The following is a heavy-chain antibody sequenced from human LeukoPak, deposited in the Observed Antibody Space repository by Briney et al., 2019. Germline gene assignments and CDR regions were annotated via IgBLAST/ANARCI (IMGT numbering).Heavy chain of an antibody. CDR1: GFTFSSYA. D-gene: IGHD6-6*01. J-gene: IGHJ4*02. V-gene: IGHV3-23*01. Sequence: GGSLRLSCAASGFTFSSYAMSWVRQAPGKGLEWVSAISGSGGSTYYADSVKGRFTISRDNAKNSLYLQMDSLRAEDTAIYYCARPQTSSSSTASLGYWGQGTLVTVSS. CDR2: ISGSGGST. CDR3: ARPQTSSSSTASLGY.